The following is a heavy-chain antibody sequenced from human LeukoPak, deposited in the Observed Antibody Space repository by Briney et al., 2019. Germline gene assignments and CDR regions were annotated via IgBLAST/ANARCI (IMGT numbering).Heavy chain of an antibody. Sequence: SETLSLTCTVSGDSISSYYWNWIRQPPGKGLEWIGYIYYSGSTNYNPSLKSRVTISVDTSKNQFSLKLSSVTAADTAVYYCARGYCSSTSCYWDNWFDPWGQGTLVTVSS. CDR3: ARGYCSSTSCYWDNWFDP. CDR2: IYYSGST. V-gene: IGHV4-59*08. J-gene: IGHJ5*02. CDR1: GDSISSYY. D-gene: IGHD2-2*01.